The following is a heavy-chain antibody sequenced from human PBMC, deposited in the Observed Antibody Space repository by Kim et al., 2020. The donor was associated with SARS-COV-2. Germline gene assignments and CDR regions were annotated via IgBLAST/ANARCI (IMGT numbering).Heavy chain of an antibody. CDR2: IKQDGSEK. Sequence: GGSLRLSCAASGFTFSSYWMSWVRQAPGKGLEWVANIKQDGSEKYYVDSVKGRFTISRDNAKNSLYLQMNSLRAEDTAVYYCARVPGMAGGYDSSGYAFFDYWGQGTLVTVSS. D-gene: IGHD3-22*01. CDR1: GFTFSSYW. V-gene: IGHV3-7*05. J-gene: IGHJ4*02. CDR3: ARVPGMAGGYDSSGYAFFDY.